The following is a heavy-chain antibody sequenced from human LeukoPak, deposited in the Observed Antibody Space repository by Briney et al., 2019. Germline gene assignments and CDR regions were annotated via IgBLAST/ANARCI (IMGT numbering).Heavy chain of an antibody. V-gene: IGHV3-23*01. J-gene: IGHJ4*02. Sequence: QAGGSLRLSCAASGFTFSTYAMSWVRQAPGKGLEWVSAISGSGGSTYYADSVKGQFSISRDNSKNTLYLQMSSLRAEDTALYYCAARGPYFEYWGQGTLVTVSS. CDR3: AARGPYFEY. D-gene: IGHD3-10*01. CDR2: ISGSGGST. CDR1: GFTFSTYA.